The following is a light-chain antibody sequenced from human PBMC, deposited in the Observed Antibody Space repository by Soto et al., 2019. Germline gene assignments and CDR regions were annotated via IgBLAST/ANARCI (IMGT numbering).Light chain of an antibody. CDR1: QSVNTN. Sequence: EIVMTQSPATLSVSPGESATLSCRASQSVNTNLAWYQQKPGRAPRLHIHGATTRATGIPARFSGSGSGTEFTHNVSSLKSEDCAIYYCQQYNNWPTHTFGQGTKLEIK. V-gene: IGKV3-15*01. J-gene: IGKJ2*01. CDR3: QQYNNWPTHT. CDR2: GAT.